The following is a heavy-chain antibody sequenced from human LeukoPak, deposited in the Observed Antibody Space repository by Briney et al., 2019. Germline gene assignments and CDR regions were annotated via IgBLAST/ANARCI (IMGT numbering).Heavy chain of an antibody. J-gene: IGHJ4*02. D-gene: IGHD2/OR15-2a*01. CDR1: GFTFSNYA. Sequence: PGGSLRLSCAASGFTFSNYAMSWVRQAPGKGLEWLSVISGSGGSTYYADSVKGRFTISRDNSKNTLYLQMNSLRADDTAVYYCARGLHSNIYWGQGTLVTVSS. CDR2: ISGSGGST. V-gene: IGHV3-23*01. CDR3: ARGLHSNIY.